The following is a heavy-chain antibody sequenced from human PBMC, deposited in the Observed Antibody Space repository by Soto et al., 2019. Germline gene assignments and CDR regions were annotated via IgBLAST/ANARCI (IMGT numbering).Heavy chain of an antibody. D-gene: IGHD2-21*02. J-gene: IGHJ2*01. CDR2: ISSSSSTI. CDR3: AKDSTVVVTAIGSWYFDL. CDR1: GFTFSSYS. V-gene: IGHV3-48*01. Sequence: GGSLRLSCAASGFTFSSYSMNWVRQAPGKGLEWVSYISSSSSTIYYADSVKGRFTISRDNAKNSLYLQMNSLRAEDTAVYYCAKDSTVVVTAIGSWYFDLWGRGTLVTVS.